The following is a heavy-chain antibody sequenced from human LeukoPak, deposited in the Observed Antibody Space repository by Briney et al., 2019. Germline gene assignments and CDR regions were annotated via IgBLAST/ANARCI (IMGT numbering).Heavy chain of an antibody. CDR2: IKPDGSAQ. J-gene: IGHJ5*02. D-gene: IGHD3-22*01. CDR3: ANGGTYSSGP. V-gene: IGHV3-7*01. Sequence: GGSLRLSCAASGLTFSNSWMSWVRQAPGKGLGWVATIKPDGSAQYYVDSVKGRFTISRDNAKNSLFLQINSLRAEDTAVYYCANGGTYSSGPWGQGTLVTVSS. CDR1: GLTFSNSW.